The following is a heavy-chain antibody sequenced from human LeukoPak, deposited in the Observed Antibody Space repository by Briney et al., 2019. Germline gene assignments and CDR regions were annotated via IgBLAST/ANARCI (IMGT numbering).Heavy chain of an antibody. Sequence: EGSLILSCAASGFTFSSYWMHWVRQAPGKGLVWVSRINSDGSSTSYADSVKGRFTISRDNAKNTLYLQMNSLRAEDTAVYYCARESAYFYDSGGYYFDYWGQGTLVTVSS. J-gene: IGHJ4*02. D-gene: IGHD3-22*01. V-gene: IGHV3-74*01. CDR1: GFTFSSYW. CDR3: ARESAYFYDSGGYYFDY. CDR2: INSDGSST.